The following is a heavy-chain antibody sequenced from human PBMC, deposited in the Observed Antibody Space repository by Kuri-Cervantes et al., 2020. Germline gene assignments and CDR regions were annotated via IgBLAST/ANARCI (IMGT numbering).Heavy chain of an antibody. CDR2: ISYDGSNK. V-gene: IGHV3-30-3*01. D-gene: IGHD4-11*01. Sequence: GESLKISCAASGFTFSSYAMHWVRQAPGKGLEWVAVISYDGSNKYYADSVKGRFTISRDNAKNSLYLQMNSLRAEDTAVYYCARDDYSNQFDYWGQGTLVTVSS. CDR1: GFTFSSYA. CDR3: ARDDYSNQFDY. J-gene: IGHJ4*02.